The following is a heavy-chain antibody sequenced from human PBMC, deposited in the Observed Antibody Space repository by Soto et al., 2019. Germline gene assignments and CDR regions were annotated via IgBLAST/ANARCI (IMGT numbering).Heavy chain of an antibody. Sequence: QVQLVESGGGVVQPGRSLRLSCEASGFTFSSYAMHWVRQAPGKGLEWVAVISYDGSNKYYADSVKGRFTISRDNSKNTLYLQMNSLRAEDTAVYYCARAPYNWNDVIFDYWGQGTLVTVSS. D-gene: IGHD1-20*01. J-gene: IGHJ4*02. CDR1: GFTFSSYA. V-gene: IGHV3-30-3*01. CDR2: ISYDGSNK. CDR3: ARAPYNWNDVIFDY.